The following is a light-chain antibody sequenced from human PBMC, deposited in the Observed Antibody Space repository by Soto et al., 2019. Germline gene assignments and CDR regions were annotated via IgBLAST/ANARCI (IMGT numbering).Light chain of an antibody. CDR3: QQRSNWPT. V-gene: IGKV3-11*01. J-gene: IGKJ1*01. CDR1: QSVSTN. CDR2: DAS. Sequence: EIVMTQSPATLSVSPGERATLFCRASQSVSTNLAWYQQKPGQAPRLLIYDASNRATGIPARFSGSGSGTDFTLTISSLEPEDFAVYYCQQRSNWPTFGQGTKV.